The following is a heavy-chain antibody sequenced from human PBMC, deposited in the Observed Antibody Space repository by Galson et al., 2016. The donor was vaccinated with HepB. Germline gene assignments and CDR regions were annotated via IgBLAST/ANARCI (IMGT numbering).Heavy chain of an antibody. CDR1: GFSLSTSGMS. Sequence: PALVKPTQTLTLTCTFSGFSLSTSGMSVSWIRQPPGKALEWLALITWDDDIYYSPSLKTRLTVSKDTSNNQVALTMTNMDPLDTGTYYCARIHLTTGRLDAFDVWGQGTLVTVSS. J-gene: IGHJ3*01. CDR2: ITWDDDI. D-gene: IGHD1-1*01. V-gene: IGHV2-70*01. CDR3: ARIHLTTGRLDAFDV.